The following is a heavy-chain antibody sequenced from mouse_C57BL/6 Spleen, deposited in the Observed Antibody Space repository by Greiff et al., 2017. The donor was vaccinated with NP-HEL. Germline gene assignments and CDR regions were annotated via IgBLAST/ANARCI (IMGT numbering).Heavy chain of an antibody. Sequence: VQLQQSGAELARPGASVKLSCKASGYTFTSYGISWVKQRTGQGLEWIGEIYPRSGNTYYNEKFKGKATLTADKSSSTAYMELRSLTSEDSAVYFCASPDYYGSSYYWYFDVWGTGTTVTVSS. V-gene: IGHV1-81*01. CDR3: ASPDYYGSSYYWYFDV. D-gene: IGHD1-1*01. CDR1: GYTFTSYG. J-gene: IGHJ1*03. CDR2: IYPRSGNT.